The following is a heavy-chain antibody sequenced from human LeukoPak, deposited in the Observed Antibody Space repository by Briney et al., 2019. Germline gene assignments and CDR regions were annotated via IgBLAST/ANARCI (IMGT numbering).Heavy chain of an antibody. CDR1: GYTFTSYD. J-gene: IGHJ5*02. Sequence: GASVKVSCKASGYTFTSYDINWVRQATGQGLEWMGWMNPNSGNTGYAQKFQGRVTMTRNTSISTAYMELSSLRSEDTAVYYCARGGRVWIFGVVISNWFDPWGQGTLVTVSS. D-gene: IGHD3-3*01. CDR2: MNPNSGNT. CDR3: ARGGRVWIFGVVISNWFDP. V-gene: IGHV1-8*01.